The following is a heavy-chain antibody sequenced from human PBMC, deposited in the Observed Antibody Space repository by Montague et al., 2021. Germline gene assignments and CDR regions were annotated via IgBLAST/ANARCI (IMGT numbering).Heavy chain of an antibody. CDR1: GDSINTYS. CDR3: ARGGGGATATLFDS. Sequence: SETLSLTCTVFGDSINTYSWSWIRQPAGKGLEWIGRLSNGGSTNSNPSLKSRVSMSVDTSKNQFSLKLSSVTAADTAVYFCARGGGGATATLFDSWGRGTLVTVSS. V-gene: IGHV4-4*07. J-gene: IGHJ4*02. CDR2: LSNGGST. D-gene: IGHD2-15*01.